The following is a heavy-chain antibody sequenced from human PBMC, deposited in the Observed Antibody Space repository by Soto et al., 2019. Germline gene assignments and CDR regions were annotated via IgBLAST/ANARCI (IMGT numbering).Heavy chain of an antibody. V-gene: IGHV1-3*01. J-gene: IGHJ5*02. D-gene: IGHD7-27*01. CDR2: IQPANGNT. CDR3: ARDSPNWGFVNWFAP. CDR1: CLTFTNSA. Sequence: GSCPASCLTFTNSAVVCVRPAPGQRREWRGWIQPANGNTRYSQRFQGRVTITSDTSGSTAYMEVSSLRSEDTAVYYSARDSPNWGFVNWFAPWGQGTLVTVSS.